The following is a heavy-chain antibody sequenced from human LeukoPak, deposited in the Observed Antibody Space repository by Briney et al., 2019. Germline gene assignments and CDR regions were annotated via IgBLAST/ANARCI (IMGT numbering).Heavy chain of an antibody. CDR1: GFTFSTYA. Sequence: PGGSLRLSCAASGFTFSTYAMTWVRRAPGRGLEWVSGISGSGSSTYYADSVKGRFTISRDTSKNTLYLQMNSLRAEDTAVYYCAKVKGWDLTGNYLFDYWGQGTLVTVSS. D-gene: IGHD3-9*01. J-gene: IGHJ4*02. V-gene: IGHV3-23*01. CDR2: ISGSGSST. CDR3: AKVKGWDLTGNYLFDY.